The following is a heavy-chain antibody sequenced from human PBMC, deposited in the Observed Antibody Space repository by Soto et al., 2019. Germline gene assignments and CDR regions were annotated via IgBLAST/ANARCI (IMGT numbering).Heavy chain of an antibody. D-gene: IGHD3-3*01. J-gene: IGHJ4*02. Sequence: QVQLVESGGGVVQPGRSLRLSCAASGFTFSSYAMHWVRQAPGKGLEWVAVISYDGSNKYYADSVKGRFTISRDNSKNTLYLQMNSLRAEDTAVYYCARGGRITIFGVVDAPFDYWGQGTLVTVSS. CDR1: GFTFSSYA. CDR2: ISYDGSNK. V-gene: IGHV3-30-3*01. CDR3: ARGGRITIFGVVDAPFDY.